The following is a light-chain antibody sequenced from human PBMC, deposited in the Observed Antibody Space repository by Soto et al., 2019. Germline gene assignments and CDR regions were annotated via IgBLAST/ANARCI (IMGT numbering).Light chain of an antibody. Sequence: DIVMTQSPLSLPVTPGEPASISCRSSQSLLHSNGYNYLDWYLQKPGQSPQPLIYLGSNRASGVPDRFSGSGSGTDFTLKISRVEAEDVGVYYCMQALQSPRTCGQGPKLEIK. CDR1: QSLLHSNGYNY. J-gene: IGKJ2*01. CDR3: MQALQSPRT. CDR2: LGS. V-gene: IGKV2-28*01.